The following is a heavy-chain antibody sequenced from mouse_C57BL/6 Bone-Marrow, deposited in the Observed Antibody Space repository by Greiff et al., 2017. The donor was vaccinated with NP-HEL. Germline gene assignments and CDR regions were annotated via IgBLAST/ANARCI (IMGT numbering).Heavy chain of an antibody. CDR3: ARSYYYGSSLFDY. CDR2: IRNKANGYTT. CDR1: GFTFTDYY. J-gene: IGHJ2*01. V-gene: IGHV7-3*01. D-gene: IGHD1-1*01. Sequence: EVHLVESGGGLVQPGGSLSLSCAASGFTFTDYYMSWVRQPPGKALEWLGFIRNKANGYTTEYSASVKGRFTISRDNSQSILYLQMNALRAEDSATYYCARSYYYGSSLFDYWGQGTTLTVSS.